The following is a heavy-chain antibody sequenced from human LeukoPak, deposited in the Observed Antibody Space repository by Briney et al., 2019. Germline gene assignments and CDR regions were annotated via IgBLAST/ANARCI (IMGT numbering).Heavy chain of an antibody. D-gene: IGHD1-26*01. CDR3: ARTSGSYYFDY. J-gene: IGHJ4*02. V-gene: IGHV4-59*12. CDR2: IYHSGST. CDR1: GGSISSYY. Sequence: SETLSLTCTVSGGSISSYYWSWIRQPPGKGLEWIGYIYHSGSTYYNPSLKSRVTISVDRSKNQFSLKLSSVTAADTAVYYCARTSGSYYFDYWGQGTLVTVSS.